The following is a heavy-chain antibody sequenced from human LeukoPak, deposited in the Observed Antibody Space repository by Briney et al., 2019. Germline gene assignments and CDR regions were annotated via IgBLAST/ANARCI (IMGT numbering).Heavy chain of an antibody. CDR2: ISAYNGNT. J-gene: IGHJ5*02. CDR1: SYTFTSYG. Sequence: GASVKVSCKASSYTFTSYGISWVRQAPGQGLEWMGWISAYNGNTNYAQKLQGRVTMTTDASTSTAYMELRSLRSDDTAVYYCARGIDGSGSYYNVDWFDPWGQGTLVTVSS. CDR3: ARGIDGSGSYYNVDWFDP. V-gene: IGHV1-18*01. D-gene: IGHD3-10*01.